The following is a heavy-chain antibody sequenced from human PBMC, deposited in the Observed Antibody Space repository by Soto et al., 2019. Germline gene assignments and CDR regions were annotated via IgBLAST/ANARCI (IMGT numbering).Heavy chain of an antibody. J-gene: IGHJ4*02. V-gene: IGHV1-69*02. CDR1: GGTFSSYT. Sequence: QVQLVQSGAEVKKPGSSVKVSCKASGGTFSSYTISWVRQAPGQGLEWMGRIITILGIANYAQKFQGRVTITADKSTSTVYMELSSLRSEDTAVYYCAVIVPAATDPLAYWGQGTLVTVSS. CDR3: AVIVPAATDPLAY. D-gene: IGHD2-2*01. CDR2: IITILGIA.